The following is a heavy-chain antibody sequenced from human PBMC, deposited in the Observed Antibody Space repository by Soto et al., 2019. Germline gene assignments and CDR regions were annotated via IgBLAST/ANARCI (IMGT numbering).Heavy chain of an antibody. V-gene: IGHV3-23*01. D-gene: IGHD2-15*01. J-gene: IGHJ4*02. CDR1: GFTFSSYA. CDR3: AKRRGAGGHFDY. CDR2: VSIGGST. Sequence: VPLLESGGGLVQPEGSLRLSCAASGFTFSSYAMGWVRQGPGKGLEWVAVVSIGGSTHYADSVRGRFTISRDNSKNTLSLQMNSLPAEYTAVYFCAKRRGAGGHFDYWGQGALVTVSS.